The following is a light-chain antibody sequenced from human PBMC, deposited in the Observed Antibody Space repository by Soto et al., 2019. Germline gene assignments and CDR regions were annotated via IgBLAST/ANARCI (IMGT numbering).Light chain of an antibody. CDR1: QSISSW. CDR2: DAS. V-gene: IGKV1-5*01. CDR3: QQYNSYSQT. Sequence: GDRVTITCRASQSISSWLAWYQQKPGKAPKLLIYDASSLESGVPSRFSGSGSGTEFTLTISSLQPDDFATYYCQQYNSYSQTFGQGTEVEIK. J-gene: IGKJ1*01.